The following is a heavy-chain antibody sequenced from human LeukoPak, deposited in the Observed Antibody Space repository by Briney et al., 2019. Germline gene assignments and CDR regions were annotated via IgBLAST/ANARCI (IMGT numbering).Heavy chain of an antibody. D-gene: IGHD1-26*01. CDR3: AKIGQYSGSYSEYFQH. V-gene: IGHV3-30*18. J-gene: IGHJ1*01. Sequence: GGSLRLSCAASGFTFSSYGMHWVRQAPGKGLEWVAVISYDGSNKYYADSVKGRFTISRDNSKNTLYLQMNSLRAEDTAVYYCAKIGQYSGSYSEYFQHWGQGTLVTVSS. CDR2: ISYDGSNK. CDR1: GFTFSSYG.